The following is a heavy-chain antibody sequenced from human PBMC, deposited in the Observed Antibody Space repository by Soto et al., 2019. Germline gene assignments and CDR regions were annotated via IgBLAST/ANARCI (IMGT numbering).Heavy chain of an antibody. CDR1: GYTFRSYD. CDR3: ARDYGGNSGWFDP. Sequence: ASVKVSCKASGYTFRSYDINWVRQAPGQGLEWVGWMSPNSGATGYARKFQDRVTMTRDTSISTAYMELSSLMSEDTAVYYCARDYGGNSGWFDPWGQVHLVTVSS. V-gene: IGHV1-8*01. J-gene: IGHJ5*02. CDR2: MSPNSGAT. D-gene: IGHD4-17*01.